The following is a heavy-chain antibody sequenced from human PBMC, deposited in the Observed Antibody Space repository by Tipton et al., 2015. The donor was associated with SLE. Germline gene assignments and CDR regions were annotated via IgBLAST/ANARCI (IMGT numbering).Heavy chain of an antibody. D-gene: IGHD4-23*01. CDR3: ARDPGLYYGVNSGAFDI. CDR1: GGSISSSIYY. V-gene: IGHV4-39*07. Sequence: TLSLTCTVSGGSISSSIYYWGWIRQPPGKGLEWIGSIYYSGSTYYNPSLKSRVTISVDTSKNQFSLKLSSVTAADTAVYYCARDPGLYYGVNSGAFDIWGQGAMVTVS. J-gene: IGHJ3*02. CDR2: IYYSGST.